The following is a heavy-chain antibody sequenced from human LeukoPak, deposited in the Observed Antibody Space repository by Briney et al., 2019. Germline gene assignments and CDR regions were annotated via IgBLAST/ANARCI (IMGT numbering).Heavy chain of an antibody. CDR1: GYRLTNNW. D-gene: IGHD6-13*01. J-gene: IGHJ4*02. CDR2: IYPGYSDT. Sequence: GESLKISCKVSGYRLTNNWIGWVRQVPGKGLEWMGIIYPGYSDTRYSPSFQGQVTFSVDTSTSTVYLQWSSLKASDTAIYYCARFALSSSLDYWGQGTRVAVSP. CDR3: ARFALSSSLDY. V-gene: IGHV5-51*01.